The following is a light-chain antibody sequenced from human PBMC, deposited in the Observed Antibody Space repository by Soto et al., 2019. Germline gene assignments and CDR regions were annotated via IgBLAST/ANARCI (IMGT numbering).Light chain of an antibody. CDR3: AAWDYSLNAYV. J-gene: IGLJ1*01. V-gene: IGLV1-44*01. Sequence: QSVLTQPPSASGTPGQRVSISCSGSSSNIGSEAVNWFQHLPGTTPKLLIYGDYQRPSGVPDRFSGSRSGTSASLAISGLQSQDEADYYCAAWDYSLNAYVFGTGTQLTV. CDR2: GDY. CDR1: SSNIGSEA.